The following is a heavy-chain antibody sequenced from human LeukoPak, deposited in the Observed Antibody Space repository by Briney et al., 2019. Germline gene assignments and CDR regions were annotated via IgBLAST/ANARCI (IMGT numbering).Heavy chain of an antibody. J-gene: IGHJ4*02. CDR1: GGSITSYY. D-gene: IGHD6-6*01. V-gene: IGHV4-4*07. Sequence: SETLSLTCTVSGGSITSYYWTYIRQRAGKGLEWIGRIHTSGSTNYNPSLKSRVTMSVDTSKNQFSLNLSSVTAADTAMYYCAREFSGTSIAARVFDSWGQGTLVTVSS. CDR3: AREFSGTSIAARVFDS. CDR2: IHTSGST.